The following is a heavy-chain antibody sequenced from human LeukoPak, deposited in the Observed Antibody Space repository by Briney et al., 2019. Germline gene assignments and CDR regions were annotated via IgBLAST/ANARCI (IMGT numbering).Heavy chain of an antibody. CDR1: GWSFSGYY. D-gene: IGHD2-15*01. CDR2: MYHSGSI. CDR3: ARVTGYCSGGSCYHRFDY. J-gene: IGHJ4*02. V-gene: IGHV4-34*01. Sequence: AGTLSLTCAVYGWSFSGYYWSWVRQPPGKGLEWVGVMYHSGSIKYNPSLKSRVTISVDTSKNQFSLKLSSVTAADTAVYYCARVTGYCSGGSCYHRFDYWGQGTLVTVSS.